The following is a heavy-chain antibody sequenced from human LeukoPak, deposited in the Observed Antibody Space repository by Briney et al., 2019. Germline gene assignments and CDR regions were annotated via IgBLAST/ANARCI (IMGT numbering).Heavy chain of an antibody. Sequence: GGSLRLSCAASGFTFSSYAMSWVRQAPGKGLEWVSSISSSSSYIYYADSVKGRFTISKDNAKNSLYLQMNSLRAEDTAVYYCATATVTDTVDAFDIWGQGTMVTVSS. V-gene: IGHV3-21*01. J-gene: IGHJ3*02. D-gene: IGHD4-17*01. CDR1: GFTFSSYA. CDR3: ATATVTDTVDAFDI. CDR2: ISSSSSYI.